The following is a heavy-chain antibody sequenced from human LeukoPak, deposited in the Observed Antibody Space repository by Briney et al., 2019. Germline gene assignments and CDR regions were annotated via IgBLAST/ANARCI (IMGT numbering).Heavy chain of an antibody. J-gene: IGHJ4*02. V-gene: IGHV4-59*01. Sequence: SETLSLTCTVSGGSINSYYWSWIRQPPGKGLEWIGYIYYSGSTNYNPSLKSRVTISVDTSKNQFSLKLSSVTAADTAVYYCARSGGNYYDSSGYYLFDYWGQGTLVTVSS. CDR1: GGSINSYY. D-gene: IGHD3-22*01. CDR2: IYYSGST. CDR3: ARSGGNYYDSSGYYLFDY.